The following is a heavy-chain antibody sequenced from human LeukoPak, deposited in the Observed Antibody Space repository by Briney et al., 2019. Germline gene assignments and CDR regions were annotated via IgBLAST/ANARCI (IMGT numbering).Heavy chain of an antibody. CDR1: GFTFSGSA. CDR3: TRMGYCSSTSCNLDY. Sequence: GGSLRLSCAASGFTFSGSAMHWVRQASGKGLEWVGRIRSKANSYATAYAASVKGRFTISRDDSKNTAYLQMNSLKTEDTAVYYCTRMGYCSSTSCNLDYWGQGTLVTVSS. V-gene: IGHV3-73*01. J-gene: IGHJ4*02. D-gene: IGHD2-2*01. CDR2: IRSKANSYAT.